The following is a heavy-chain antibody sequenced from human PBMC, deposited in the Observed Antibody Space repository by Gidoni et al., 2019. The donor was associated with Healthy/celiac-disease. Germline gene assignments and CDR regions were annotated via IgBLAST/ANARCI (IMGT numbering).Heavy chain of an antibody. Sequence: EVQLVESGGGLVQPGRSLILSCAASGFPFADYAMHWVRQAPGQGVEWVSGISWNSGSIGYADSVKGRCTISRDNAKNSLYLQMNRLRAEDTALYYCAKVRAFGGVVGGFDYWGQGTLVTVSS. CDR1: GFPFADYA. D-gene: IGHD3-16*02. J-gene: IGHJ4*02. CDR3: AKVRAFGGVVGGFDY. CDR2: ISWNSGSI. V-gene: IGHV3-9*01.